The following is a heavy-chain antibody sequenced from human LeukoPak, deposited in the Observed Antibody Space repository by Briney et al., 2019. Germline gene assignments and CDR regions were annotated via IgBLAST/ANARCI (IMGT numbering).Heavy chain of an antibody. CDR3: ALLRYSFYGMDV. J-gene: IGHJ6*04. V-gene: IGHV3-64D*06. CDR2: ISSNGGST. CDR1: GFTFSSYA. D-gene: IGHD3-9*01. Sequence: PGGSLRLSCSASGFTFSSYAMHWVRQAPGKGLEYVSPISSNGGSTYYADSVKGRFTISRDNSKNTLYLQMSSLRAEDTAVYYCALLRYSFYGMDVWGKGTTVTVSS.